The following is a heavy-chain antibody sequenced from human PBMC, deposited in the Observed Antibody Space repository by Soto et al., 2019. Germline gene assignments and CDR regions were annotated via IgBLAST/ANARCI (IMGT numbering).Heavy chain of an antibody. V-gene: IGHV3-33*01. D-gene: IGHD3-10*01. J-gene: IGHJ3*02. CDR1: GFTFSSYG. CDR2: IWYDGSNK. Sequence: QVQLVESGGGVVQPGRSLRLSCAASGFTFSSYGMHWVRQAPGKGLEWVAVIWYDGSNKYYADSVKGRFTISRDNSKNTLYLQMNSLRAEDTAVYYCAREGDGSGSFNAFDIWGQGTMVTVSS. CDR3: AREGDGSGSFNAFDI.